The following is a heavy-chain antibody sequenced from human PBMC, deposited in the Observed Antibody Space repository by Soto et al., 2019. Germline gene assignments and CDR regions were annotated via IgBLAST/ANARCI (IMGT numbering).Heavy chain of an antibody. CDR2: IYVTGAV. J-gene: IGHJ5*02. CDR3: ARLRIATNNYKWFDP. Sequence: PSDTLSLTCSVSGLALHSGNYYWSCIRQFPGKGLEWIGHIYVTGAVDYTPSLRDRITISQDTSERQFSLNLRLVTAADTAVSYCARLRIATNNYKWFDPWGQGTLVTVSS. V-gene: IGHV4-31*03. D-gene: IGHD2-21*01. CDR1: GLALHSGNYY.